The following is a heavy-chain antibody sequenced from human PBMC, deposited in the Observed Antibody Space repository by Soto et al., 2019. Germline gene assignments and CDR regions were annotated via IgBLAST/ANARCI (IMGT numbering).Heavy chain of an antibody. Sequence: GGSLRLSCAASGFTFSSYGMHWVRQAPGKGLEWVAVISYDGSNKYYADSVKGRFTISRDNSKNTLYLQMNSLRAEDTAVYYCAKDTGPIEYSSSSPLDYWGQGTLVTVSS. J-gene: IGHJ4*02. CDR1: GFTFSSYG. V-gene: IGHV3-30*18. CDR2: ISYDGSNK. D-gene: IGHD6-6*01. CDR3: AKDTGPIEYSSSSPLDY.